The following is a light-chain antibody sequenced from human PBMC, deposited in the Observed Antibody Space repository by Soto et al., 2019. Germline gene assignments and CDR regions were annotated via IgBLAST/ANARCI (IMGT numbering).Light chain of an antibody. Sequence: SSELTQPPSVSVAPGQTARITCGGDNIGSRSVHWYQQKPGQAPVLVVFDDSDRPSGISERFSGSNSGNTATLTITRVEAGDEADHYCQVWDSSSDQVVFGGGTKLTVL. V-gene: IGLV3-21*02. CDR1: NIGSRS. CDR2: DDS. J-gene: IGLJ2*01. CDR3: QVWDSSSDQVV.